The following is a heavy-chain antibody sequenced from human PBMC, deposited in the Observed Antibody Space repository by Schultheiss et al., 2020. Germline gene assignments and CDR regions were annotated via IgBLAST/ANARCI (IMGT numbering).Heavy chain of an antibody. V-gene: IGHV4-61*01. CDR1: GGSVSSGSYY. D-gene: IGHD3-10*01. CDR2: IYYSGST. Sequence: SETLSLTCTVSGGSVSSGSYYWSWIRQPPGKGLEWIGYIYYSGSTNYNPSLKSRVTISVDTSKNQFSLKLSSVTAADTAVYYCARDTSGSYWDYYYYYGMDVWGQGTTVTVSS. J-gene: IGHJ6*02. CDR3: ARDTSGSYWDYYYYYGMDV.